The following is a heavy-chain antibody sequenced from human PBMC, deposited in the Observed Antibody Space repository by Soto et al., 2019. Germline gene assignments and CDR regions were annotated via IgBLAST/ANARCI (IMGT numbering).Heavy chain of an antibody. CDR3: ARPAHKMSRIYF. J-gene: IGHJ4*02. D-gene: IGHD3-9*01. CDR1: GYSFRSYW. Sequence: PGESLKISCETSGYSFRSYWIGWVRQRPGRGLEWMGFIYPNDADTRYSPSVRGQVTISAANSLSTAYLTWSSLKTSDTGVYYGARPAHKMSRIYFWGQGTLVAVSS. CDR2: IYPNDADT. V-gene: IGHV5-51*01.